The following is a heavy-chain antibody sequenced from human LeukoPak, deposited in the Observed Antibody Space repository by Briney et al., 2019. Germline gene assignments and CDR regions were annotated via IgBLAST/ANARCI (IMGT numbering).Heavy chain of an antibody. J-gene: IGHJ6*03. D-gene: IGHD3-16*01. Sequence: SETLSLTCSVPGGPIRSDTYYWAWIRQAPGKGLEWIGSIYHSGTTHYTPSLQSRVTISLDTARNQFSLFLTSVTAADTAVYYCARDGGGMAPHYYYYHLDVWGAGATVSVSS. CDR3: ARDGGGMAPHYYYYHLDV. CDR1: GGPIRSDTYY. CDR2: IYHSGTT. V-gene: IGHV4-39*07.